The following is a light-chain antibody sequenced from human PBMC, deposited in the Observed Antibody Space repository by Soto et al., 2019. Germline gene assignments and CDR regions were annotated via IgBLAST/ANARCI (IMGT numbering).Light chain of an antibody. CDR3: QQYGSSPKT. Sequence: EIMLTHSPGTRSLSPGERATVWCRASSSVSSSYLAWYQQKPGQNPRYLIYGASSTANGIPDRFSGSGSGTDFTLTISRLEPEDFGVYYCQQYGSSPKTFGQGTKVDSK. CDR2: GAS. J-gene: IGKJ1*01. CDR1: SSVSSSY. V-gene: IGKV3-20*01.